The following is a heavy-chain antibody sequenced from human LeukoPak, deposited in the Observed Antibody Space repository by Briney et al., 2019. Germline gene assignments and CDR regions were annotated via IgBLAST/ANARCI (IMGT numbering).Heavy chain of an antibody. CDR1: GDSFSSIAYS. J-gene: IGHJ4*02. Sequence: SETLSLTCAVSGDSFSSIAYSWTWIRQPPGKGLEWIGYIYYSGSAYYNPSLKSRFTISVDTSKNQFSLKLSSVPAADTAVYYCAREGTYGDYVAYWGQGTLVTVSS. V-gene: IGHV4-30-4*07. CDR3: AREGTYGDYVAY. D-gene: IGHD4-17*01. CDR2: IYYSGSA.